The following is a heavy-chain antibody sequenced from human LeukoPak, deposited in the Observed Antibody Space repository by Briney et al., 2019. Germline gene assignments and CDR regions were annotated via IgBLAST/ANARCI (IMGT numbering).Heavy chain of an antibody. Sequence: GGSLRLSCAASGFTFSSYGMHWVRQAPGKGLEWVAVIWYDGSNKYYADSVKGRFTISRDNSKNTLYLQMNSLRAEDTAVYYCANIIAAAGYFDYWGQGTLVTVSS. D-gene: IGHD6-13*01. CDR1: GFTFSSYG. V-gene: IGHV3-33*06. J-gene: IGHJ4*02. CDR3: ANIIAAAGYFDY. CDR2: IWYDGSNK.